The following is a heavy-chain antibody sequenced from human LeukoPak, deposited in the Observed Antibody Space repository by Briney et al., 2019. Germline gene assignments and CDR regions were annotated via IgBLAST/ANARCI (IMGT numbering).Heavy chain of an antibody. Sequence: GSLRLSCAASRFTFSSYGMHWVRQAPGKGLEWVAVISYDGSNKYYADSVKGRFTISRDNSMNTLYLQMNSLRAEDTAVYYCARDSPERGYSYGPLDNFDFWGQGTLVTVSS. D-gene: IGHD5-18*01. CDR1: RFTFSSYG. CDR3: ARDSPERGYSYGPLDNFDF. V-gene: IGHV3-30*03. J-gene: IGHJ4*02. CDR2: ISYDGSNK.